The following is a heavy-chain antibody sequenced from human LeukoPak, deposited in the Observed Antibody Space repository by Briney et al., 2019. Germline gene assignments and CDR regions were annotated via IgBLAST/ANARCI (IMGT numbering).Heavy chain of an antibody. CDR2: INPNSGAA. J-gene: IGHJ4*02. Sequence: ASVKVSCKASGYTFTNFYMHWVRQAPGQGLEWMGRINPNSGAANYAQKFQGRVTMTRDTSINTAYMELTGLRSDDAAVYYCASAIAVTGSNYFDYWGQGTLVTVSS. CDR3: ASAIAVTGSNYFDY. V-gene: IGHV1-2*06. D-gene: IGHD6-19*01. CDR1: GYTFTNFY.